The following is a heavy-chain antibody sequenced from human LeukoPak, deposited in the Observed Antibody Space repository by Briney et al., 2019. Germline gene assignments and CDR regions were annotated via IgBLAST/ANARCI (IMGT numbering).Heavy chain of an antibody. CDR3: ARLPSPRRDGYFRGDY. V-gene: IGHV4-34*01. D-gene: IGHD5-24*01. CDR1: GGSFSGYY. Sequence: SETLSLTCAVYGGSFSGYYWSWIRQPPGKGLEWIGEINHSGSTNYNPSLKSRVTISVDTSKNQFSLKLSSVTAADTAVYYCARLPSPRRDGYFRGDYWGQGTLVTVSS. J-gene: IGHJ4*02. CDR2: INHSGST.